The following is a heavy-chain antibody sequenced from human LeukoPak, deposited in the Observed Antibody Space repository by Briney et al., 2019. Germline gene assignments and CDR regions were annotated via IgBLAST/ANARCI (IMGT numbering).Heavy chain of an antibody. CDR2: INPNSGGT. CDR1: GYTFTGYY. D-gene: IGHD6-6*01. Sequence: ASVKVSCKASGYTFTGYYMHWVRQAPGQGLEWMGWINPNSGGTNYAQKFQGRVTMTRDTSISTAYMELSRLRSDDTAVYYCARVEIAPRPWFDPWGQGTLVTVSS. J-gene: IGHJ5*02. CDR3: ARVEIAPRPWFDP. V-gene: IGHV1-2*02.